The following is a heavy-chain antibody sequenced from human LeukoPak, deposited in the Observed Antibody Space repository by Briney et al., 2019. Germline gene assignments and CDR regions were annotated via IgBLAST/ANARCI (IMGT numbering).Heavy chain of an antibody. CDR3: AAPGESGYFYFDY. J-gene: IGHJ4*02. CDR1: GFTFSNYG. CDR2: MRYDGSNK. Sequence: GGSLRLSCAASGFTFSNYGMHWVRQAPGEGLEWMAFMRYDGSNKYYADSVKGRFTISRDNSKNTLYLQMNSLRAEDTAVYYCAAPGESGYFYFDYWGQGTLVTVSS. D-gene: IGHD3-3*01. V-gene: IGHV3-30*02.